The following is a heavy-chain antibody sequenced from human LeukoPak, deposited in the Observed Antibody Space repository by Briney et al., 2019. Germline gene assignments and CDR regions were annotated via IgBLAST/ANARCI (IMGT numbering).Heavy chain of an antibody. CDR3: ARARGRDGYNFQFDAFDI. CDR1: GGSISSSSYY. Sequence: SETLSLTCTVSGGSISSSSYYWGWIRQPPGKGLEWIGYINYSGSTNYNPSLKSRVTISVDTSKNQFSLKLSSVTAADTAVYYCARARGRDGYNFQFDAFDIWGQGTMVTVSS. V-gene: IGHV4-61*05. J-gene: IGHJ3*02. D-gene: IGHD5-24*01. CDR2: INYSGST.